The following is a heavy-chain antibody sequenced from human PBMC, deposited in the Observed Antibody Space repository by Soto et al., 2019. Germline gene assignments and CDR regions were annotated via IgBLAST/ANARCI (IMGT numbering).Heavy chain of an antibody. J-gene: IGHJ5*02. CDR3: ARQEMTTGYNWFDP. V-gene: IGHV4-4*07. CDR1: GGSISTYY. D-gene: IGHD4-4*01. Sequence: SETLSLTCTVSGGSISTYYWSWIRQPAGKGLEWLGRINPSGSTNYNPSLKTRVTMSVDTSNNQFSLSLSSMTAADTAVYYCARQEMTTGYNWFDPWGQGTLVTVSS. CDR2: INPSGST.